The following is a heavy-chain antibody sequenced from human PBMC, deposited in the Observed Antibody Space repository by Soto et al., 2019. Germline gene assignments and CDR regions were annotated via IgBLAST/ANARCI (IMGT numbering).Heavy chain of an antibody. J-gene: IGHJ6*02. CDR2: ISDSGTTI. CDR3: AREGRVFYGMDV. V-gene: IGHV3-48*02. Sequence: EVQLVESGGGLVQPGGSLRLSCAASGFTFSSYSMNWVRQAPGKGLEWVSYISDSGTTIYYADSVKGRFTISRDNAKNSLYLQMNSLRDEDTAMYYCAREGRVFYGMDVWGQGTTVTVSS. CDR1: GFTFSSYS.